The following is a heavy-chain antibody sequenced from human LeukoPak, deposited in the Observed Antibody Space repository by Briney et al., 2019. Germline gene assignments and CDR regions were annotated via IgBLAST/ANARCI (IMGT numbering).Heavy chain of an antibody. CDR1: GYRFTSYW. J-gene: IGHJ3*02. CDR2: IYPGDSYT. V-gene: IGHV5-51*01. Sequence: GESLQISCKGSGYRFTSYWIAWVRQMPGKGLEWMGIIYPGDSYTTYSPSFQGQVTISADKSISTAYLQWRSLKASDTAMYYCARRSGSDARDIWGQGTMVTVSS. D-gene: IGHD3-10*01. CDR3: ARRSGSDARDI.